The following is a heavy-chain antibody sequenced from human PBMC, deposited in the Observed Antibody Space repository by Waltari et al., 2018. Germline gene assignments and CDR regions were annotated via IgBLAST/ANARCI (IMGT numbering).Heavy chain of an antibody. Sequence: QLQLQESGPGLVKPSETLSLTCTVSGGSITSSSYFWGWIRQPPGKGLEWIGTISYSGSTYDNPSLRSRVTISVDTSKNQFSLKLSSVTAAETAVFYCARFSKSANWFDPWGQGTLVTVSS. J-gene: IGHJ5*02. CDR1: GGSITSSSYF. V-gene: IGHV4-39*01. CDR2: ISYSGST. CDR3: ARFSKSANWFDP. D-gene: IGHD3-3*02.